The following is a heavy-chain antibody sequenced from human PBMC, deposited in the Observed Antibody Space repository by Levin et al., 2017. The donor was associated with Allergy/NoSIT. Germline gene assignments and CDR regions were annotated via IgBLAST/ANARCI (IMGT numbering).Heavy chain of an antibody. CDR2: IWYDGSNK. Sequence: PGESLKISCAASGFTFSSYGMHWVRQAPGKGLEWVAVIWYDGSNKYYADSVKGRFTISRDNSKNTLYLQMNSLRAEDTAVYYCARGKNNFDYWGQGTLVTVSS. V-gene: IGHV3-33*01. CDR3: ARGKNNFDY. J-gene: IGHJ4*02. CDR1: GFTFSSYG.